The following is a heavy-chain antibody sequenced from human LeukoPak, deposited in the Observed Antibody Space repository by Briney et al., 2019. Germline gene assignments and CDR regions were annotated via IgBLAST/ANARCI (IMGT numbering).Heavy chain of an antibody. CDR3: ARDEGIASYFDY. D-gene: IGHD6-13*01. CDR1: GFTFSSYG. J-gene: IGHJ4*02. Sequence: GGSLRLSCAASGFTFSSYGMYWVRQAPGKGLEWMAVIWFDGSTKYYADSVKGRFTISRDNSKNTLYLQMNSLRDDDTAVYYCARDEGIASYFDYWGQGTLVSVSS. V-gene: IGHV3-33*07. CDR2: IWFDGSTK.